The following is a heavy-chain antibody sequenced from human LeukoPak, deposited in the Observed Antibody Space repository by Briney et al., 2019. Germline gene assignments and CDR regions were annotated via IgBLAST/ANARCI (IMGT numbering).Heavy chain of an antibody. Sequence: SETLSLTCTVSGGSISSYYWSWIRQPPGKGLEWIGYIYTSGNTNYNPPLKSRVTMSVDTSKNQFSLKLSSVTAADTALYYCARGANYYDSQGYFDYWGQGTLVTVSS. D-gene: IGHD3-22*01. J-gene: IGHJ4*02. CDR2: IYTSGNT. CDR1: GGSISSYY. V-gene: IGHV4-4*08. CDR3: ARGANYYDSQGYFDY.